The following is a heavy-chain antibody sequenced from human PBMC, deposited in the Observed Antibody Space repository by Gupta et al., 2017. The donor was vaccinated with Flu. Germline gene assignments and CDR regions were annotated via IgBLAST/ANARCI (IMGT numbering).Heavy chain of an antibody. J-gene: IGHJ6*02. V-gene: IGHV3-23*01. CDR3: AKAGSGSYYNYYYGMDV. CDR2: ISGSGGST. Sequence: EVQLLESGGGLVQPGGSLRLSCAASGFTFSSYAMSWVRQSPGKGLEWVSAISGSGGSTYYADSVKGRFTISRDNSKNTLYLQMNSLRAEDTAVYYCAKAGSGSYYNYYYGMDVWGQGTTVTVSS. CDR1: GFTFSSYA. D-gene: IGHD3-10*01.